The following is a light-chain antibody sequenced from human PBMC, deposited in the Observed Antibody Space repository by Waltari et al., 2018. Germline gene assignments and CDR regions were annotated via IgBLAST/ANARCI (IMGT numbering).Light chain of an antibody. CDR3: QKYGSLPAT. CDR1: QSISRY. CDR2: DAS. Sequence: EIMLTQSPGTLSLSPGERATLSCRASQSISRYLAWYQQKPGQAPRLLIYDASSRATGNPDRFSGSGSGTDFSLTISRLEPEDFAVYYCQKYGSLPATFGQGTKVEIK. V-gene: IGKV3-20*01. J-gene: IGKJ1*01.